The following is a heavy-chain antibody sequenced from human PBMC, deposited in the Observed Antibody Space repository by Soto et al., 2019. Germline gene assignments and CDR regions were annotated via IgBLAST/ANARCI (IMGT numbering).Heavy chain of an antibody. CDR3: RAGSGSRSPGYYYFCFDG. CDR1: GGTFSSYT. V-gene: IGHV1-69*02. D-gene: IGHD2-15*01. J-gene: IGHJ6*03. Sequence: QVQMVQSGAEVKKPGSSVNVSCTASGGTFSSYTISWVRQAPGQGLEWMGRIIRILGIANYAQTFQGRVTITADKSTGSAYMELSSLGSEDMSVYYCRAGSGSRSPGYYYFCFDGRGKGAPGNVSS. CDR2: IIRILGIA.